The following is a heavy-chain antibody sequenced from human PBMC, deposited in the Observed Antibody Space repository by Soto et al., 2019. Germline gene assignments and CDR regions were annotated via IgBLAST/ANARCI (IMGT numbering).Heavy chain of an antibody. CDR1: GFTFSNYG. D-gene: IGHD4-17*01. V-gene: IGHV3-30*18. CDR2: ISYHGSDK. Sequence: QVQLVESGGGVVQPGRSLRLSCAASGFTFSNYGMHCVRQAPGKGVGWVAVISYHGSDKYYAASVKGRFTISRDNSKNTLYLQMDSLRAEDTAVYYCAKDHLTTTVTTVGYWGQGTLVTVSS. CDR3: AKDHLTTTVTTVGY. J-gene: IGHJ4*02.